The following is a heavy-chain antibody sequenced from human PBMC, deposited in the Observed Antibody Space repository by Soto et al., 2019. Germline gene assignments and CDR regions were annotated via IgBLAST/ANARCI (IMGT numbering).Heavy chain of an antibody. CDR2: INHSGST. J-gene: IGHJ5*02. CDR1: GGSFSGYY. Sequence: SETLSLTCAVYGGSFSGYYWSWIRQPPGKGLEWIGEINHSGSTNYNPSLKSRVTISVDTSKNQFSLKLSSVTAADTAVYYCARIGGIAAAGTSLVSTWWFDPWGQGTLVTVSS. D-gene: IGHD6-13*01. V-gene: IGHV4-34*01. CDR3: ARIGGIAAAGTSLVSTWWFDP.